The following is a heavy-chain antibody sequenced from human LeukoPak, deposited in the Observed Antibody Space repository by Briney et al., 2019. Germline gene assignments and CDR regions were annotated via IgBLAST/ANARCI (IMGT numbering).Heavy chain of an antibody. J-gene: IGHJ3*02. CDR2: ISYDGSNE. CDR3: ARNLWFGESSDAFDM. D-gene: IGHD3-10*01. CDR1: GFTFSSYV. Sequence: GGSLRLSCAASGFTFSSYVMHWVRQAPGKGLEWVAIISYDGSNEYYADSVKGRFTISRDNSKNTLYLQMNSLRSDDTAVYYCARNLWFGESSDAFDMWGQGTMVTVSS. V-gene: IGHV3-30*04.